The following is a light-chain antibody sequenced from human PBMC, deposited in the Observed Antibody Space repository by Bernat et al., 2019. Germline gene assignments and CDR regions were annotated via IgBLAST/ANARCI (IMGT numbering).Light chain of an antibody. V-gene: IGLV2-14*03. CDR1: SSDVGAYNY. CDR3: SSVSTTNTPVV. Sequence: QSALTQPASVSGSPGQSITLSCTGTSSDVGAYNYVSWYQQHPGRAHKLMIFDVSNRPSGVSHRFSGSKSGNTASLTIAGLRPEDEADYYCSSVSTTNTPVVCGRGTNLTVL. J-gene: IGLJ3*02. CDR2: DVS.